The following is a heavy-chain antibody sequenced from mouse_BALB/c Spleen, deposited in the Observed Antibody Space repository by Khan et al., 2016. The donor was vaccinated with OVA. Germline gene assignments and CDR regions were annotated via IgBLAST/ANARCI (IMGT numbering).Heavy chain of an antibody. J-gene: IGHJ3*01. CDR1: GFTFSTYA. CDR3: ARHNYGPFAY. V-gene: IGHV5-9-3*01. D-gene: IGHD1-1*01. CDR2: ISSGGDNI. Sequence: EVELVEPGGDLVKPGGSLKLSCSASGFTFSTYAMSWVRQTPEKRLEWVATISSGGDNIYYPDSVKGRFTISRDNAKNTRYLQMSGLRSEDTAMYYCARHNYGPFAYWGQGTLVTVSA.